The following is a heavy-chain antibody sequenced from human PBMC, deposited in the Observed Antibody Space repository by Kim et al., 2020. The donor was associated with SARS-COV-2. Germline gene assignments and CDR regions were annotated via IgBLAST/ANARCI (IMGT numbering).Heavy chain of an antibody. CDR1: GFTFSDHY. CDR2: IRNKARGYTR. D-gene: IGHD3-16*01. J-gene: IGHJ6*02. V-gene: IGHV3-72*01. CDR3: ATFYGGNYDYNYGMDV. Sequence: GGSLRLSCAASGFTFSDHYMDWVRQAPGKGPEWVGRIRNKARGYTREYAASVKGRFTISRDESKNSLYLQMNSLKIEDTAVYYCATFYGGNYDYNYGMDVWGPGTTVTVSS.